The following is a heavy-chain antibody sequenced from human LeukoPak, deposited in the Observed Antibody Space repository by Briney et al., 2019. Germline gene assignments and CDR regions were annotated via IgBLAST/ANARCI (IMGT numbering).Heavy chain of an antibody. CDR3: AKDMRFDWTPYYFDY. CDR2: ISGSGSGT. J-gene: IGHJ4*02. V-gene: IGHV3-23*01. D-gene: IGHD3-9*01. CDR1: GFTFSSYA. Sequence: GGSLRLSCAASGFTFSSYAMTWVRQAPGKGLEWVSGISGSGSGTYYVDSVKGRFTISRDNSKNTLYLQMTSLRAEDTAVYYCAKDMRFDWTPYYFDYWGQGTLVTVSS.